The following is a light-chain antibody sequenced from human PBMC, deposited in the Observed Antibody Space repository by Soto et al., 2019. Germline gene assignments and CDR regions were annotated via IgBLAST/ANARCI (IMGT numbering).Light chain of an antibody. Sequence: EIVLTQSPATLSLSPGNRATLSCRASQSVSGYLAGYQQKPGQAPRLLIYDASNRATGIPARFSGSGSGTDFTLTITSLEPEDFALYYCQQRSNWPYTFGGGTKVEI. CDR2: DAS. CDR1: QSVSGY. J-gene: IGKJ4*01. V-gene: IGKV3-11*01. CDR3: QQRSNWPYT.